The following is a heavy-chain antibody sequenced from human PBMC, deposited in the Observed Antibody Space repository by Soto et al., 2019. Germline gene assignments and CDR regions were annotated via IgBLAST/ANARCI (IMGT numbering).Heavy chain of an antibody. J-gene: IGHJ4*02. Sequence: GGSLRLSRAASGFTFSSYAMSWVRQAPGKGLEWVSAISGSGGSTYYADSVKGRFTISRDNSKNTLYLQMNSLRAEDTAVYYCAKSYRGSGSYYFDYWGQGTLVTVSS. D-gene: IGHD1-26*01. CDR1: GFTFSSYA. V-gene: IGHV3-23*01. CDR2: ISGSGGST. CDR3: AKSYRGSGSYYFDY.